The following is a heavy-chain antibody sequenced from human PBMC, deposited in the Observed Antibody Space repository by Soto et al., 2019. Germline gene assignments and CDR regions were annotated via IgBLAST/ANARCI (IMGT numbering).Heavy chain of an antibody. CDR1: GGSINSGGYY. CDR3: ARAQTIFGIITVCDY. CDR2: IYYSGST. V-gene: IGHV4-31*01. Sequence: ASETLSLTCTVSGGSINSGGYYWSWIRQRPGKGLEWIGYIYYSGSTYYNPSLRSQVTNSVGTSKNQFSLKLTSVTAADTAVYFCARAQTIFGIITVCDYWGREHWSPSPQ. D-gene: IGHD3-3*01. J-gene: IGHJ4*02.